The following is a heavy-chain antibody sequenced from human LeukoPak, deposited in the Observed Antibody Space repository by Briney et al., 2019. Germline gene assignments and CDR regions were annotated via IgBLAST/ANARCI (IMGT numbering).Heavy chain of an antibody. Sequence: PSETLSLTCTVSGGSISSSSYYWGWIRQPPGKGLEWIGSIYYSGSTNYNPSLKSRVTISVDTSKNQFSLNLSSVTAADTAVYYCARSYYDILTGYYYYYGMDVWGQGTTVTVSS. CDR3: ARSYYDILTGYYYYYGMDV. V-gene: IGHV4-39*07. D-gene: IGHD3-9*01. CDR2: IYYSGST. J-gene: IGHJ6*02. CDR1: GGSISSSSYY.